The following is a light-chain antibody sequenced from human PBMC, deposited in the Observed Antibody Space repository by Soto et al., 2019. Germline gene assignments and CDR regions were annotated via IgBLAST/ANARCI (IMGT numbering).Light chain of an antibody. V-gene: IGKV1-33*01. CDR3: QQYDNPSWT. CDR2: DAS. Sequence: DIQMTQSPSSLSASVGDRVTITCQASQDISNYLNWYQQKPGKAPKLLICDASNLETGVPSRFSGSGSGTDFTFTISSLQPEDIATYYCQQYDNPSWTFGQGTKVEIK. J-gene: IGKJ1*01. CDR1: QDISNY.